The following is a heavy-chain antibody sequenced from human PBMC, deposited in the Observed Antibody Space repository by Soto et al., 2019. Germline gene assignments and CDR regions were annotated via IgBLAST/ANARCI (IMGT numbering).Heavy chain of an antibody. CDR2: IYWNDDK. D-gene: IGHD4-17*01. V-gene: IGHV2-5*01. CDR1: GFSLSTSGVG. J-gene: IGHJ2*01. CDR3: AHRPPYGDYVIWYFDL. Sequence: VSGPTLVNPTQTLTLTCTFSGFSLSTSGVGVGWIRQPPGKALEWLALIYWNDDKRYSPSLKSRLTITKDTSKNQVVLTMTNMDPVDTATYYCAHRPPYGDYVIWYFDLWGRGTLVTVSS.